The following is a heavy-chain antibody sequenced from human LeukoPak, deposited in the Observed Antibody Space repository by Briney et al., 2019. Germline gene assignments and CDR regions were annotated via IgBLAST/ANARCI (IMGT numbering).Heavy chain of an antibody. V-gene: IGHV3-9*01. CDR3: AKGSQSTGGRFDP. J-gene: IGHJ5*02. CDR1: GFTFDDYA. Sequence: GGSLRLSCTASGFTFDDYAMHWIRQAPEKALEWVSGITWKGGVIGYADSVKGRFTISRDNAKDSLYLQMDSLTDDDTAFYYCAKGSQSTGGRFDPWGQGTLVIVSS. D-gene: IGHD1-1*01. CDR2: ITWKGGVI.